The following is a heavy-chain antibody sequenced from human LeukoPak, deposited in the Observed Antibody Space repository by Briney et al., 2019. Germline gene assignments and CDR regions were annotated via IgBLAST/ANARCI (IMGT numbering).Heavy chain of an antibody. CDR3: ARAVGAASSI. CDR1: GFIFSTYW. Sequence: GGSLRLSCAASGFIFSTYWMHWVRQAPGKGLEWVANINQDGSEKYYVDSVKGRFTISRDNAKNSVYLQMNSLRVEDTAVYYCARAVGAASSIWGQGTLVTVSS. CDR2: INQDGSEK. V-gene: IGHV3-7*01. J-gene: IGHJ4*02. D-gene: IGHD2-15*01.